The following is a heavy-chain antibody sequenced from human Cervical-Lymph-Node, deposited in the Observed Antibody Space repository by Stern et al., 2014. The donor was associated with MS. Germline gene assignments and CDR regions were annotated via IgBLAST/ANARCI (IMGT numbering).Heavy chain of an antibody. Sequence: VQLVQSGAEVKEPGSAVKVSFNNYAINWVRQAPGQGLEWVGGVIPIFGTPQYAHKFQGRLTFTADESTNTAYMELSSLRSEDSAVYYCARDGDTAMVTPLYFFAFWGQGTLVIVSS. J-gene: IGHJ4*02. CDR1: NYA. CDR3: ARDGDTAMVTPLYFFAF. D-gene: IGHD5-18*01. V-gene: IGHV1-69*01. CDR2: VIPIFGTP.